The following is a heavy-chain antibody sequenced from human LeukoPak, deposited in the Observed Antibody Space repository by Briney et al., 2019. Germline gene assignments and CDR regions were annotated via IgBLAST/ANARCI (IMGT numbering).Heavy chain of an antibody. V-gene: IGHV3-23*01. J-gene: IGHJ4*02. CDR3: AKKYYDYVWGSYDSWSFDY. D-gene: IGHD3-16*01. CDR1: GFTFSSYA. CDR2: ISGSGGST. Sequence: GGSLRLPCAASGFTFSSYAMSWVRQAPGKGLEWVSAISGSGGSTYYADSVKGRFTISRDNSKNTLYLQMNSLRAEDTAVYYCAKKYYDYVWGSYDSWSFDYWGQGTLVTVSS.